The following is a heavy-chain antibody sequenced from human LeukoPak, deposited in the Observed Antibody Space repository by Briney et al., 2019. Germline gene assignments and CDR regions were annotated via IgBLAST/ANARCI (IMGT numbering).Heavy chain of an antibody. V-gene: IGHV4-34*01. Sequence: PSETLSLTCAVYGGSFSGYYWSWIRQPPGKGLEWIGEINHSGSTNYNPSLKSRVTISVDTSKNQFSLKLSSVTAADTAVCFCARGVVRGVPYYMDVWGKGTTVTVSS. D-gene: IGHD3-10*01. J-gene: IGHJ6*03. CDR2: INHSGST. CDR3: ARGVVRGVPYYMDV. CDR1: GGSFSGYY.